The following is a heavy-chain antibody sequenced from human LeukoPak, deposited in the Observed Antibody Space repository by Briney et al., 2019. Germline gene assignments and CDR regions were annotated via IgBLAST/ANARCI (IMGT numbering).Heavy chain of an antibody. J-gene: IGHJ4*01. CDR3: ARAVDYPTYSFDF. CDR2: INPSGGST. Sequence: ASVRVSCKASGYGFTSYQIHWVRQAPGQGLEWMGIINPSGGSTRYAQKFQARLTLTSDTSATTVYMELTNVRPDDTAVYYCARAVDYPTYSFDFWGHGSLVTVST. CDR1: GYGFTSYQ. V-gene: IGHV1-46*01. D-gene: IGHD4/OR15-4a*01.